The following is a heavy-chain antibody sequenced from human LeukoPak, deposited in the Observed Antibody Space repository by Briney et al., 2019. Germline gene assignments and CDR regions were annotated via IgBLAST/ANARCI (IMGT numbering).Heavy chain of an antibody. Sequence: PGGSLRLSCAASGFTFSSYWMHWVRQAPGKGVVWVSRINSDGSSTSYADSVKGRFTISRDNAKNTLYLQMNSLRAEDTAVYYCARDGRGYSSTWGFDYWGQGTLVTVSS. CDR1: GFTFSSYW. J-gene: IGHJ4*02. V-gene: IGHV3-74*01. CDR3: ARDGRGYSSTWGFDY. D-gene: IGHD6-13*01. CDR2: INSDGSST.